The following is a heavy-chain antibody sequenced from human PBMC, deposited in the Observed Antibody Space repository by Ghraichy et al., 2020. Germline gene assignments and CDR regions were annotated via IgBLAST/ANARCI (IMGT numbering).Heavy chain of an antibody. Sequence: GGSLRLSCAASGFTFSSYSRNWVRQAPGKGLEWVSSISSSSSYIYYADSVKGRFTISRDNAKNSLYLQMNSLRAEDTAVYYCARGPGGGTYYYYGMDVWGQGTTVTVSS. V-gene: IGHV3-21*01. CDR1: GFTFSSYS. D-gene: IGHD1-1*01. CDR3: ARGPGGGTYYYYGMDV. CDR2: ISSSSSYI. J-gene: IGHJ6*02.